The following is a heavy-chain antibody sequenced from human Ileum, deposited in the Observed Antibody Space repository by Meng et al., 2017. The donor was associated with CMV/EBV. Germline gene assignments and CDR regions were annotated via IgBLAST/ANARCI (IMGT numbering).Heavy chain of an antibody. D-gene: IGHD2-2*01. CDR2: VYSSGST. V-gene: IGHV4-4*07. J-gene: IGHJ4*02. CDR1: GGSISGYY. Sequence: QVQLDGWGPGLVKLSETLSLTCTVSGGSISGYYWSWIRQPATKGLEWIGRVYSSGSTDYNPSLQSRVTMSVDTSKNQFSLKLSSVTAADTAVYYCARGSSSWAFDYWGQGTLVTVSS. CDR3: ARGSSSWAFDY.